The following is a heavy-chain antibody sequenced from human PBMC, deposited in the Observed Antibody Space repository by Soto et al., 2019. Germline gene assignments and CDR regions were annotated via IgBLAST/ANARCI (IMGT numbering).Heavy chain of an antibody. J-gene: IGHJ4*02. CDR3: TTGIYYDILTGYHNVAY. Sequence: PVSSLRLSCVDSGFNMSHPWMTWVRQGAGKGLEGVGNIKIKTDGSTAGYATPVKGRATTSRDDSKNTVYLQMNSLKTEETAVYYCTTGIYYDILTGYHNVAYWGQGALVTVSS. CDR1: GFNMSHPW. CDR2: IKIKTDGSTA. V-gene: IGHV3-15*01. D-gene: IGHD3-9*01.